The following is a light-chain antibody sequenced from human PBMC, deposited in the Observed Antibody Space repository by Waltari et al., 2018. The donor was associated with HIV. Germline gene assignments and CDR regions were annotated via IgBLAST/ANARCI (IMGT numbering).Light chain of an antibody. V-gene: IGLV1-44*01. Sequence: QSVLTQPPSASGTPGQRVTISCSGSSSNIEVNSVNWYQQLPGTAPKLLIYPNNPRPSRVPARCSVSKSGTSASLAISGLQSEDEADYYCVVWDDSLNGPVFGGGTKLTVL. CDR1: SSNIEVNS. J-gene: IGLJ2*01. CDR2: PNN. CDR3: VVWDDSLNGPV.